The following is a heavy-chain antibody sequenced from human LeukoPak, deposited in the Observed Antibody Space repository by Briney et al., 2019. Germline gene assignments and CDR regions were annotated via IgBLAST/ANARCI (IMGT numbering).Heavy chain of an antibody. CDR1: GGSISSYY. CDR3: AKAPWRPSSGWYHDY. J-gene: IGHJ4*02. Sequence: SETLSLTCTVSGGSISSYYWSWIRQPPGKGLEWIGYIYYSGSTNYNPSLKSRVTISVDTSKNQFSLKLSSVTAADTAVYYCAKAPWRPSSGWYHDYWGQGTLVTVSS. V-gene: IGHV4-59*08. D-gene: IGHD6-19*01. CDR2: IYYSGST.